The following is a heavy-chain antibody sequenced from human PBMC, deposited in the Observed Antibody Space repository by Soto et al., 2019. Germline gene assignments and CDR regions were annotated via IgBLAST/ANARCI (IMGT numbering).Heavy chain of an antibody. D-gene: IGHD6-6*01. CDR2: IIPIFGTA. CDR1: GGTFSSYA. Sequence: ASVKVSCKASGGTFSSYAISWVRQAPGQGLEWMGGIIPIFGTANYAQKFQGRVTITADESTSTACMELSSLRSEDTAVYYCARDLARNSSSSENYYYGMDVWGQGTTVTVSS. J-gene: IGHJ6*02. CDR3: ARDLARNSSSSENYYYGMDV. V-gene: IGHV1-69*13.